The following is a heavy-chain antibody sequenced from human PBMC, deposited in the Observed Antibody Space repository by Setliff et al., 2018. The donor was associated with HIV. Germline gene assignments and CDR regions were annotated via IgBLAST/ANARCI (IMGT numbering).Heavy chain of an antibody. V-gene: IGHV4-59*01. D-gene: IGHD5-18*01. CDR2: IYYSGST. CDR1: GGSISSYY. CDR3: ARGSRGDSYAYYYYYMDV. J-gene: IGHJ6*03. Sequence: PSETLSLTCTVSGGSISSYYWSWIRQPPGKGLEWIGYIYYSGSTNYNPSLKSRVTISVDTSKNQFSLKLSSVTAADTAVYYCARGSRGDSYAYYYYYMDVWGKGTTVTVSS.